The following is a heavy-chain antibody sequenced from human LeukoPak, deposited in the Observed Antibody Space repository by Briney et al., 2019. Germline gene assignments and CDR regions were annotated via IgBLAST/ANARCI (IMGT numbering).Heavy chain of an antibody. CDR3: ARASNIAARPFDY. V-gene: IGHV4-59*01. CDR2: IYYSGST. Sequence: SETPSLTCTVSGGSISSYYWSWIRQRPGKGLEWIGYIYYSGSTNYNPSLKSRVTISVDTSKNQFSLKLSSVTAADTAVYYCARASNIAARPFDYWGQGTPVTVSS. J-gene: IGHJ4*02. CDR1: GGSISSYY. D-gene: IGHD6-6*01.